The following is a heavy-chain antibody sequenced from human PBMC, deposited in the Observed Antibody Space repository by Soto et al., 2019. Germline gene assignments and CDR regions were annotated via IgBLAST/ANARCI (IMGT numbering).Heavy chain of an antibody. Sequence: QVQLVESGGGVVQPGRSLRLSCAASGFTFSSYAMHWVRQAPGKGLEWVAVISYDGSNKYYADSVKGRFTISRDNSKNTLYLQMNSLRAEDTAVYYCARVPGPPNNYYDCSVPHFDYWGQGTLVTVSS. V-gene: IGHV3-30-3*01. J-gene: IGHJ4*02. CDR3: ARVPGPPNNYYDCSVPHFDY. D-gene: IGHD3-22*01. CDR1: GFTFSSYA. CDR2: ISYDGSNK.